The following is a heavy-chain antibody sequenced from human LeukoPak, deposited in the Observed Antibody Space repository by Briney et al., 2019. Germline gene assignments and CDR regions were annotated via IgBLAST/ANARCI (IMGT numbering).Heavy chain of an antibody. D-gene: IGHD6-13*01. Sequence: GGSLRLSCAASGFTFSSYEMNWVRQAPGKGLEWVSYISSSGSTIYYADSVKGRFTISRDNAKNSLYLQMNSLRAEDTAVYYCAKADFGSSWYVLDYWGQGTLVTVSS. V-gene: IGHV3-48*03. CDR2: ISSSGSTI. CDR1: GFTFSSYE. CDR3: AKADFGSSWYVLDY. J-gene: IGHJ4*02.